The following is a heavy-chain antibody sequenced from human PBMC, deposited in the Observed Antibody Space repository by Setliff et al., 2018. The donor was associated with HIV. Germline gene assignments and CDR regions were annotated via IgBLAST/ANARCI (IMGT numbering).Heavy chain of an antibody. CDR1: GFTLSDHY. V-gene: IGHV3-72*01. CDR3: ARNQGNSFGQGFDY. Sequence: GGSLRLSCAASGFTLSDHYMDWVRQAPGKGLEWVGRIRNKANSFTIEYAASVRGQFTISKDESKNFLFLQMNSLKTEDTAVYYCARNQGNSFGQGFDYWGQGTLVTVSS. J-gene: IGHJ4*02. D-gene: IGHD5-18*01. CDR2: IRNKANSFTI.